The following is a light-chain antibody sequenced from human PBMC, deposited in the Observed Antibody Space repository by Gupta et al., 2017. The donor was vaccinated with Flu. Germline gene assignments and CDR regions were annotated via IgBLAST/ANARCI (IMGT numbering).Light chain of an antibody. CDR2: GAS. V-gene: IGKV3-15*01. Sequence: VMTPSPDTLSVSPGERATLSCRASQSISSNLAWYQHKPGLAPRLLIYGASTRATGIAARFSGSGSGTEFTLTISSLESEDFAVYYCQQYDDWPPITFGQGTRLEIK. CDR3: QQYDDWPPIT. CDR1: QSISSN. J-gene: IGKJ5*01.